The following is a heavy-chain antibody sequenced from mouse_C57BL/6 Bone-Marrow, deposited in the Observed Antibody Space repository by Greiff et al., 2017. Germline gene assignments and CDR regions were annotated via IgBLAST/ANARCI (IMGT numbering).Heavy chain of an antibody. J-gene: IGHJ4*01. V-gene: IGHV1-82*01. CDR1: GYAFSSSW. CDR2: ISPGDGDT. D-gene: IGHD2-4*01. CDR3: AEGLYDYDEGPLAVDY. Sequence: QVQLKQSGPELVKPGASVKISCKASGYAFSSSWMNWVKQRPGKGLEWIGRISPGDGDTNYHGKFKGKATLTADKSSSTAYMQLSSLTSEDSAVYFCAEGLYDYDEGPLAVDYWGQGTSVTVSS.